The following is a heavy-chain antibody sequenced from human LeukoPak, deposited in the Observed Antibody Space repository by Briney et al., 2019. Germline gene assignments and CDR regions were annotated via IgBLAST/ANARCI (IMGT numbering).Heavy chain of an antibody. Sequence: PGGSLRLSCAASGFTLSSYSMNWVRQAPGKGLEWVGFIRSKAYGGTTENAASVKGRFTISRDDSKSIAYLQMNSLKTEDTAVYYCTGSFGELTFFDYWGLGTLVTVSS. J-gene: IGHJ4*02. CDR2: IRSKAYGGTT. CDR1: GFTLSSYS. CDR3: TGSFGELTFFDY. V-gene: IGHV3-49*04. D-gene: IGHD3-10*01.